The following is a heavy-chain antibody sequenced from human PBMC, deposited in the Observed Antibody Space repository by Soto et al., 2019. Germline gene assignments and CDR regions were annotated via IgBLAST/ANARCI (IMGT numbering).Heavy chain of an antibody. CDR3: MLYDSSGYYY. V-gene: IGHV4-59*01. D-gene: IGHD3-22*01. Sequence: PSETLSLTCTVSGGSISSYYWSWIRQPPGKGLEWIGYIYYSGSTNYNPSLKSRVTISVDTSKNQFSLKLSSVTAADTAVYYCMLYDSSGYYYWGQGTLVTVSS. J-gene: IGHJ4*02. CDR1: GGSISSYY. CDR2: IYYSGST.